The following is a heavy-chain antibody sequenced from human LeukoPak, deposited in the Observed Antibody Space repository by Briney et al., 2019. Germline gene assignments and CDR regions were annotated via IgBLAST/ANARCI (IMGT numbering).Heavy chain of an antibody. J-gene: IGHJ6*02. CDR2: IYYSGST. D-gene: IGHD1-1*01. CDR1: GGSISSGDYY. V-gene: IGHV4-30-4*01. Sequence: PSETQSLTCTVSGGSISSGDYYWSWIRQPPGKGLEWIGYIYYSGSTYYNPSLKSRVTISVDTSKNQFSLKLSSVTAADTAVYYCARDHDLPLGGMDVWGQGTTVTVSS. CDR3: ARDHDLPLGGMDV.